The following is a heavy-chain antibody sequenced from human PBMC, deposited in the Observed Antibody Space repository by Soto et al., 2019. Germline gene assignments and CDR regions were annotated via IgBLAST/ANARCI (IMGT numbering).Heavy chain of an antibody. CDR1: GFTFSSYG. V-gene: IGHV3-33*01. J-gene: IGHJ4*02. Sequence: GGSLRLSCAASGFTFSSYGMHWVRQAPGKGLEWVAVIWYDGSNKYYADSVKGRFTISRDNSKNTLYLQMNSLRAEDTAVYYCARDWVGYGDTVGVCDYWGQGTLVTVSS. D-gene: IGHD4-17*01. CDR3: ARDWVGYGDTVGVCDY. CDR2: IWYDGSNK.